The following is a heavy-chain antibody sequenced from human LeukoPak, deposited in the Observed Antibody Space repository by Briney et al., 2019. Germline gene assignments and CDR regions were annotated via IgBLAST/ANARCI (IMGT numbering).Heavy chain of an antibody. V-gene: IGHV3-23*01. CDR3: AKAVYCSGGGCYGAPDY. J-gene: IGHJ4*02. CDR1: GFTFSSYA. CDR2: ISGSGTST. Sequence: GGTLRLSCAASGFTFSSYAMTWVRQAPGKGLEWVSAISGSGTSTYYADSVRGRFPISRDNSKNTLYLQMNSLRAEDTAVYYCAKAVYCSGGGCYGAPDYWGQGTLVTVSS. D-gene: IGHD2-15*01.